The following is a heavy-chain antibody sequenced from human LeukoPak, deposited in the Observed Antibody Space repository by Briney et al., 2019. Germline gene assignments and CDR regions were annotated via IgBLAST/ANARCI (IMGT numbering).Heavy chain of an antibody. CDR1: GFSLSTSGVG. D-gene: IGHD3-10*01. V-gene: IGHV2-5*01. CDR3: AHSPTGFMVRESFDY. J-gene: IGHJ4*02. CDR2: IYSNDDK. Sequence: SGPTLVNPTQTLTLTCTFSGFSLSTSGVGVVWIRQPPGKALEWLALIYSNDDKRYSPSLRSRLTITKDTSKNQVVLTMTNMDPVDTATNYCAHSPTGFMVRESFDYWGQGTLVTVSS.